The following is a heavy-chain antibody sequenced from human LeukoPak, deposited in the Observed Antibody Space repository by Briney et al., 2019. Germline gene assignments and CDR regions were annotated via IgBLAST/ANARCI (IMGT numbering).Heavy chain of an antibody. CDR3: ARARGHYDILTGRRRAYYFDY. Sequence: PGHTLFLTSAGYGVAFGGYDWSWIRQPPEKGLEWIGEINHSGSTNYNPSLKSRVTISVDTSKNQFSLKLSSVTAADTAVYYCARARGHYDILTGRRRAYYFDYWGQGTLVTVSS. J-gene: IGHJ4*02. V-gene: IGHV4-34*01. CDR2: INHSGST. CDR1: GVAFGGYD. D-gene: IGHD3-9*01.